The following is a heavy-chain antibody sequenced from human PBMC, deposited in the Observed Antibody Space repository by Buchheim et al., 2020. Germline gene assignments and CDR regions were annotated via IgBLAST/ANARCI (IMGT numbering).Heavy chain of an antibody. CDR2: FYPGDSDI. Sequence: EVQLVQSGAEVKKPGESLKISCKGSGYRFSKSWIGWVRQTPGKGLEWMGSFYPGDSDIRYSPSFQGQFTISADKSISTAYLQWSSLKASDTAMYYCARHPSEGNSGFDYWGQGTL. D-gene: IGHD4-23*01. V-gene: IGHV5-51*01. CDR3: ARHPSEGNSGFDY. CDR1: GYRFSKSW. J-gene: IGHJ4*02.